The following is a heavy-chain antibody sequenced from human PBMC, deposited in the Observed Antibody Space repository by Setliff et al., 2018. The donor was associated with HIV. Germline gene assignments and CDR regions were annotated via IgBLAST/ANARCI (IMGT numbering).Heavy chain of an antibody. CDR3: PREDIAVASAFDI. V-gene: IGHV4-4*08. CDR2: VSSIGNT. J-gene: IGHJ3*02. CDR1: GISINGYY. D-gene: IGHD6-19*01. Sequence: SETLSLTCSVSGISINGYYWSWIRQSPRTRLEWIGYVSSIGNTNYNPSLKSRVTISVDTSKNQFSLKLSSVTAADTAVYYCPREDIAVASAFDIWGQGTMVTVSS.